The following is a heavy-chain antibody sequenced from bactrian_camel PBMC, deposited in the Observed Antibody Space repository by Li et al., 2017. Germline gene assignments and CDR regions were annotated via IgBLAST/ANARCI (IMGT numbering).Heavy chain of an antibody. Sequence: HVQLVESGGGLVQPGGSLRLSCAASGLTFSTHAMSWVRQASGKGPEWVSTISSDGTITYYTDSVKGRFTISRSSDNAKNTVYLQMNSLKPEDTALYYCAATGDTWGGDFGHWGQGTQVTVS. CDR2: ISSDGTIT. CDR1: GLTFSTHA. D-gene: IGHD4*01. CDR3: AATGDTWGGDFGH. V-gene: IGHV3-2*01. J-gene: IGHJ4*01.